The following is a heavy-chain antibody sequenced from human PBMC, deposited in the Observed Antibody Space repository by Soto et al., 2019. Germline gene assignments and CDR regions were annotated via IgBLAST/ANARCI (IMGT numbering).Heavy chain of an antibody. CDR2: ISNSANNK. D-gene: IGHD2-15*01. CDR1: GFTFSSYG. Sequence: QVQLVESGGGVVQPGRSLRLSCAASGFTFSSYGMHWVRQTPGKGLEWVAVISNSANNKYSADSVGGRFTIFRDNSKNTLYLEMNSLRAEDTAVYYCAKDSGRGSADYYFDYWGQGTLVTVSS. J-gene: IGHJ4*02. V-gene: IGHV3-30*18. CDR3: AKDSGRGSADYYFDY.